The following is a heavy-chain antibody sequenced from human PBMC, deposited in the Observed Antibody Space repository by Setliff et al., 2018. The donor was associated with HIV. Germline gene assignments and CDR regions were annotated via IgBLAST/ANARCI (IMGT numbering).Heavy chain of an antibody. CDR1: GGSISSGGYY. CDR3: ARDRGGYQGYYYMDV. Sequence: PSETLSLTCTASGGSISSGGYYWSWIRQHPGKGLEWIGSIYYSGNTSYNPSLKSRITISVDTSKNQFSLNLSSVTAADTAVYYCARDRGGYQGYYYMDVWGKGTTVTVSS. J-gene: IGHJ6*03. CDR2: IYYSGNT. D-gene: IGHD5-12*01. V-gene: IGHV4-31*03.